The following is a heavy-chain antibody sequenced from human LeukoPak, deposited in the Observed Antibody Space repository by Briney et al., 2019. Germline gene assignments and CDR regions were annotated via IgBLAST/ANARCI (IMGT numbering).Heavy chain of an antibody. J-gene: IGHJ5*02. V-gene: IGHV1-2*02. CDR3: ARDKGYCTNGVCLGSNWFDP. D-gene: IGHD2-8*01. CDR1: GYGFSVYY. Sequence: ASVKVSCKTSGYGFSVYYIHWVRQAPGQGLEWMGWINPNSGGTNYAQKFQGRVTMTRDTSISTAYMELSRLRSDDTAVYYCARDKGYCTNGVCLGSNWFDPWGQGTLVTVSS. CDR2: INPNSGGT.